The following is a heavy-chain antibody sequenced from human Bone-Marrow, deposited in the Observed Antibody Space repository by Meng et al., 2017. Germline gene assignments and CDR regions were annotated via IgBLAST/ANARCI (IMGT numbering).Heavy chain of an antibody. Sequence: GSLRLSCTVSGGSVSSGSYYWSWIRQPPGKGLEWIGYIYYSGSTNYNPSLKSRVTISVDTSKNRFSLKLSSVTAADTAVYYCARESGSYFRVYYWGQVTLVTVSS. V-gene: IGHV4-61*01. CDR3: ARESGSYFRVYY. J-gene: IGHJ4*02. CDR1: GGSVSSGSYY. D-gene: IGHD1-26*01. CDR2: IYYSGST.